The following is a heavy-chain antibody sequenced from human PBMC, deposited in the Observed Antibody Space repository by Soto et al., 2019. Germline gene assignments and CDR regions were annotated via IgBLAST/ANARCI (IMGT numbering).Heavy chain of an antibody. Sequence: EVQLVESGGGLVKPGGSLRLSCAASGFTFSTYSMNWVRQAPGKGLEWVSSISTSGSYTYYADSVKGRFTISRDNAKNSVDLQMNSLRAEDTAVYYCARDQVPAAIGYYSYGMDVWGQGTTVTVSS. CDR2: ISTSGSYT. V-gene: IGHV3-21*01. CDR3: ARDQVPAAIGYYSYGMDV. CDR1: GFTFSTYS. J-gene: IGHJ6*02. D-gene: IGHD2-2*02.